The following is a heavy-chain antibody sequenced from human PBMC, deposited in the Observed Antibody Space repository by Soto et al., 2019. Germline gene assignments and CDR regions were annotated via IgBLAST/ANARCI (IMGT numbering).Heavy chain of an antibody. CDR3: ASTPNGDFWSGYYRALNGMDV. D-gene: IGHD3-3*01. J-gene: IGHJ6*02. CDR1: GFTFSNYA. Sequence: PGGSLRLSCAASGFTFSNYAMSWVCQAPGKGLEWVSAISGSGGSTYYADSVKGRFTISRDNSKNTLYLQMNSLRAEDTAVYYCASTPNGDFWSGYYRALNGMDVWGQGTTVTVSS. V-gene: IGHV3-23*01. CDR2: ISGSGGST.